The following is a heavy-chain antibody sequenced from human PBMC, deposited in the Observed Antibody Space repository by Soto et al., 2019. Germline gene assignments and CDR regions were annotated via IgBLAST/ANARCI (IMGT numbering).Heavy chain of an antibody. CDR2: IYYSGST. V-gene: IGHV4-61*08. CDR3: ARGKPGVAALDFDY. D-gene: IGHD6-19*01. Sequence: SETLSLTCTVSGGSVSSGGYYWSWIRQPPGKGLEWIGYIYYSGSTNYNPSLKSRVTISVDTSKNQFFLKLSSVTAADTAVYYCARGKPGVAALDFDYWGQGTLVTVSS. CDR1: GGSVSSGGYY. J-gene: IGHJ4*02.